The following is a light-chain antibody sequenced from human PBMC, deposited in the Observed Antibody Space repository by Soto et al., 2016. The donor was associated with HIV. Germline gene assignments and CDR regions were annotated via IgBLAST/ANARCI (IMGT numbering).Light chain of an antibody. J-gene: IGLJ3*02. Sequence: SYELTQPPSVSVSPGQTASIPCSGDKLGDKYVCWYQQKPGQSPVLLIYEDKKRPSGIPERFSGSNSGSTATLTISGTQTMDEADYYCQAWDSGRVFGGGTKLTV. V-gene: IGLV3-1*01. CDR2: EDK. CDR3: QAWDSGRV. CDR1: KLGDKY.